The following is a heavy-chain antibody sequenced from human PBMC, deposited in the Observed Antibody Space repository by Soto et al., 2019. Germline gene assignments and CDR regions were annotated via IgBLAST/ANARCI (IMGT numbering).Heavy chain of an antibody. J-gene: IGHJ5*02. CDR1: GDSITSNSYF. CDR2: IYYGGTT. CDR3: ARGRPLWFGELLSRGFWFDP. D-gene: IGHD3-10*01. Sequence: SETLSLTCTVSGDSITSNSYFWAWIRQPPGKGLEWIGNIYYGGTTNYNPSLKSRVTISVDTSKNQFSLKLSSVTAADTAVYYCARGRPLWFGELLSRGFWFDPWGQGTLVTVSS. V-gene: IGHV4-39*07.